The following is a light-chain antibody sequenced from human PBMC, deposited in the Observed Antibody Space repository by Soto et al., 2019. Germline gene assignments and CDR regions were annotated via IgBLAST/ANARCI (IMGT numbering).Light chain of an antibody. CDR3: QQYKDWPPLT. CDR2: GAS. CDR1: QNINSN. Sequence: EILMTQSPLTLSVSPGEGATLSCRASQNINSNLAWYQQRPGQAPRVLIYGASSRAPGIPDRFSGSGSGTDFTLTSNRLEPDDCAVYYCQQYKDWPPLTFGGGTRVESK. J-gene: IGKJ4*01. V-gene: IGKV3D-15*01.